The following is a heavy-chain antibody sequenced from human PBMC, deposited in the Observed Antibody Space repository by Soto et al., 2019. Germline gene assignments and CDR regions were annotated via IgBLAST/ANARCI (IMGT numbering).Heavy chain of an antibody. CDR2: IIPILGIA. Sequence: QVQLVQSGAEVKKPGSSVKVSCKASGGTFSSYTISWVRQAPGQGLEWMGRIIPILGIANDARKFQGRVTITANKSTSKAYMEMSSVRSEYTAVYYCARRYDSSDYWGQGTLVTVSS. CDR3: ARRYDSSDY. J-gene: IGHJ4*02. CDR1: GGTFSSYT. D-gene: IGHD3-22*01. V-gene: IGHV1-69*02.